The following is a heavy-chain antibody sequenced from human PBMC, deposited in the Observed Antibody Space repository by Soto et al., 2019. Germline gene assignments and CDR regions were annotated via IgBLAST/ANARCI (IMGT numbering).Heavy chain of an antibody. Sequence: SETLSLTCTVSGGSISSYYWSWIRQPPGKGLEWIGEINDRGSTNYNPSLKSRVTISADTSKNQFSLNLISVTAADTAVYYCASANRKTYYYGSGSYGGLDYWGQGALVTVSS. V-gene: IGHV4-34*01. J-gene: IGHJ4*02. CDR1: GGSISSYY. CDR3: ASANRKTYYYGSGSYGGLDY. D-gene: IGHD3-10*01. CDR2: INDRGST.